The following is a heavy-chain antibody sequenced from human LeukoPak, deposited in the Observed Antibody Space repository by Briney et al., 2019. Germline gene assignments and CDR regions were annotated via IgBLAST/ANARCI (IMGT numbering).Heavy chain of an antibody. CDR1: GFTFDYYG. CDR2: INWNGDSS. CDR3: ARVRFLEWSTRRKSSYFDY. Sequence: GGSLRLSCAASGFTFDYYGMSWVRQAPGKGLEWVSGINWNGDSSGYADSVKGRFTISRDNAKSSLYLQMNSLRAEDTAVYYCARVRFLEWSTRRKSSYFDYWGQGTLVTVSS. D-gene: IGHD3-3*01. J-gene: IGHJ4*02. V-gene: IGHV3-20*04.